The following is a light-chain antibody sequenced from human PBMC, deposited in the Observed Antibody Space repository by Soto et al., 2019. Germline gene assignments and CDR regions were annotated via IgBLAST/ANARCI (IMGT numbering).Light chain of an antibody. CDR3: SSYTSTSSYV. CDR1: SSDIGNYNY. Sequence: QSALTQPASVSGSPGQPITISCTGTSSDIGNYNYVSWYQQHPGKAPKLMISEVSNRPSGVSNRFSGSKSGNTASLTISGLQAEDEADYYCSSYTSTSSYVFGGGTKVTVL. J-gene: IGLJ1*01. V-gene: IGLV2-14*01. CDR2: EVS.